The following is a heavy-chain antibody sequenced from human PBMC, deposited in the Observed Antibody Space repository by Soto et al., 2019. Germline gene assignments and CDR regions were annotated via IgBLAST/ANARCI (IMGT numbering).Heavy chain of an antibody. D-gene: IGHD3-3*01. CDR1: GGTFSSYA. J-gene: IGHJ6*02. CDR2: IIPIFGTA. Sequence: ASVKVSCKASGGTFSSYAISWVRQALGQGLEWMGGIIPIFGTANYAQKFQGRVTITADESTSTAYMELSSLRSEDTAVYYCARGSTIFGVVISPGYYGMDVWGQGTTVTV. V-gene: IGHV1-69*13. CDR3: ARGSTIFGVVISPGYYGMDV.